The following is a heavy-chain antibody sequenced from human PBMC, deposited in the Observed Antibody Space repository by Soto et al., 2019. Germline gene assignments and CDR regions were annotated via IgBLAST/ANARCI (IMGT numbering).Heavy chain of an antibody. CDR3: ARDFPSSSSDP. CDR1: GGTFSSYA. J-gene: IGHJ5*02. CDR2: IIPIFGTA. Sequence: QVQLVQSGAEVKKPGSSVQVSCKASGGTFSSYAITWVRQAPGQGLEWMGGIIPIFGTANYAQTFQGRVTITADESLTTAYMELSSLRSEDTAVYYCARDFPSSSSDPWGQGTLVTVSS. V-gene: IGHV1-69*01.